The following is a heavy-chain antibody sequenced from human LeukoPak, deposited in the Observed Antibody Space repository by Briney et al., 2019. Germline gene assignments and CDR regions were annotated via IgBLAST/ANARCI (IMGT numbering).Heavy chain of an antibody. CDR1: GYTFTGHY. Sequence: ASVKVSCKASGYTFTGHYMHWVRQAPGQGLEWMGWIYPKSGGTNYAQKFQSRVTMTRDTSITTAFMELSIFKSDDTAVYYCVRDGYSGGAFDIWGQGTMVTVSS. D-gene: IGHD5-12*01. V-gene: IGHV1-2*02. CDR3: VRDGYSGGAFDI. J-gene: IGHJ3*02. CDR2: IYPKSGGT.